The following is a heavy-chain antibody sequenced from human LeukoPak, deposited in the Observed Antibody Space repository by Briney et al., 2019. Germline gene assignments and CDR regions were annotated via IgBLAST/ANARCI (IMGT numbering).Heavy chain of an antibody. V-gene: IGHV3-7*01. CDR1: GFTFSSYW. CDR2: IKQDGGEK. D-gene: IGHD6-13*01. Sequence: GGSLRLSCAASGFTFSSYWMSWVRQAPGKGLEWVANIKQDGGEKYFVDSVKGRFTISRDNAKNSLYLHMNSLRAEDTAVYYCGSSLAAYSMDVWGKGTTVTVSS. J-gene: IGHJ6*03. CDR3: GSSLAAYSMDV.